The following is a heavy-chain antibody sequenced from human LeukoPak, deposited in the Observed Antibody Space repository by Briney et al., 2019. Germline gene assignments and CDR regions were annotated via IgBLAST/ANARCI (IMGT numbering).Heavy chain of an antibody. V-gene: IGHV4-39*01. CDR2: IYYSGSV. J-gene: IGHJ4*02. CDR1: GGAINSRNYY. D-gene: IGHD1-1*01. CDR3: ARRVTTSGNFFDN. Sequence: SETLSLTCTVVGGAINSRNYYWGWIRQFPGKGLEWIGSIYYSGSVNNNPSLQSRVTISVDTSRNQFSLKLTSVTAADTAVYYCARRVTTSGNFFDNWGPGTLVTVS.